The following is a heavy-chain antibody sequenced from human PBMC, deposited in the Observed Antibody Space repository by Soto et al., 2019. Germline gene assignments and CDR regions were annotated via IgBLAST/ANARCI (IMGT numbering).Heavy chain of an antibody. CDR3: ARDRPFTASLEIWSGYNWFDP. CDR1: GGTFSSYA. V-gene: IGHV1-69*06. J-gene: IGHJ5*02. CDR2: IIPIFGTA. D-gene: IGHD3-3*01. Sequence: QVQLVQSGAEVKKPGSSVKVSCKASGGTFSSYAISWVRQAPGQGLEWMGGIIPIFGTANYAQKFQGRVTITADKSTSTAYMELSSLRSEDTAVYYCARDRPFTASLEIWSGYNWFDPWGQGTLVTVSS.